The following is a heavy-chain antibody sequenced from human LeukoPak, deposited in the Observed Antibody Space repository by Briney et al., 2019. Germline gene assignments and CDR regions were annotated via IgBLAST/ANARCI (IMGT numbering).Heavy chain of an antibody. D-gene: IGHD6-25*01. CDR1: GFTVSSNY. J-gene: IGHJ6*03. CDR3: ARAAANYYYYYMDV. V-gene: IGHV3-53*01. Sequence: GGSLRLSCAASGFTVSSNYMSWVRQAPGTGLEWVSVIYSGGSTYYADSVKGRFTISRDNSKNTLYLQMNSLRAEDTAVYYCARAAANYYYYYMDVWGKGTTVTVSS. CDR2: IYSGGST.